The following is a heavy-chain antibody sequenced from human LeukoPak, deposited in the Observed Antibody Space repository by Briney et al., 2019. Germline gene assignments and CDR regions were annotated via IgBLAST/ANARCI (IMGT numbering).Heavy chain of an antibody. CDR3: ATSGWWGYFDY. J-gene: IGHJ4*02. V-gene: IGHV3-66*01. CDR2: IYSGGST. CDR1: GFTVSSNY. Sequence: GGSLRLYCAASGFTVSSNYMSWVRQAPGKGLEWVSIIYSGGSTYYADSVRGRFTISRDNSKNTLYLLMNSLRAEDTAVYYCATSGWWGYFDYWGQGTLVTVSS. D-gene: IGHD6-19*01.